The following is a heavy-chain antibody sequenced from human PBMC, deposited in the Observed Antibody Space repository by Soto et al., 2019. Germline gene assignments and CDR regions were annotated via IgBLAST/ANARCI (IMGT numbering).Heavy chain of an antibody. V-gene: IGHV4-59*08. CDR2: IYYCGST. CDR3: ARQYDFWSGYFDY. CDR1: GGSISSYC. J-gene: IGHJ4*02. Sequence: SETLSLTCTVSGGSISSYCWSWIRQPPEKGLEWIGYIYYCGSTNYNPSLKSRVTLSVDTSKNQFSLKLSSVTAADTAVYYCARQYDFWSGYFDYWGQGTLVTVSS. D-gene: IGHD3-3*01.